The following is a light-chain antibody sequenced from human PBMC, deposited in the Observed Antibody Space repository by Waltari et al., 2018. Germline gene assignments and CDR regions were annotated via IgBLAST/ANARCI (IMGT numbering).Light chain of an antibody. CDR2: DVS. Sequence: EIVLTQSPATLSLSPGERATLSCRASQSLRRYLAWYQQKPGQAPRLLIYDVSNRATGIPARFSGSGSGTDFTLTISSLEPEYCAVYYCQQRSNWPGTFGQGTRVEIK. J-gene: IGKJ1*01. V-gene: IGKV3-11*01. CDR3: QQRSNWPGT. CDR1: QSLRRY.